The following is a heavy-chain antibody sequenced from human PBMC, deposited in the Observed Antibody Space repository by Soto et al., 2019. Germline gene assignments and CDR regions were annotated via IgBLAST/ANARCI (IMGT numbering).Heavy chain of an antibody. CDR1: GFSLSTSGVG. D-gene: IGHD3-3*01. J-gene: IGHJ5*02. V-gene: IGHV2-5*02. Sequence: QITLKESGPPLVKPTQTLTLTCTFSGFSLSTSGVGVGWIRQPPGKALEWLALIYWDDDKRYSPSLKSRLTITKDTSKNQVVLTMTNMDPVDTATYYCARAITIFGVVIYRIDWFDPWGQGTLVTVSS. CDR3: ARAITIFGVVIYRIDWFDP. CDR2: IYWDDDK.